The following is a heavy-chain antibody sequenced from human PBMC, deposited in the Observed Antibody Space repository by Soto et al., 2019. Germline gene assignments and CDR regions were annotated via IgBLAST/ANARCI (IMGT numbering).Heavy chain of an antibody. V-gene: IGHV2-5*01. J-gene: IGHJ4*02. CDR3: AHRTTATSGLH. CDR2: IYWHDEK. Sequence: QITLKASGPTLVKPTQTLTLTCTFSGFSLTTDGVGVDWFRQPPGKALEWLGLIYWHDEKRYRPSLQRMLTLTETTARSLVLLTMPNLDCEDTATYLRAHRTTATSGLHWGQGALGTV. CDR1: GFSLTTDGVG. D-gene: IGHD4-17*01.